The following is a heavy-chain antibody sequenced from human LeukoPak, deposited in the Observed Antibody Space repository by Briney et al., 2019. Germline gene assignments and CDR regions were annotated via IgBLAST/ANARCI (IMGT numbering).Heavy chain of an antibody. CDR3: ARAPGSGDAFDI. J-gene: IGHJ3*02. CDR1: GGSISRGGYY. V-gene: IGHV4-31*03. Sequence: PSETPSLTCTFSGGSISRGGYYWSWVRPPPGEGLEWIGYIYYSGSTYYNPSLKSRVTISVDTSKNQFSMKLSSVTAADTAVYYCARAPGSGDAFDIWGQGTMVTVSS. D-gene: IGHD3-10*01. CDR2: IYYSGST.